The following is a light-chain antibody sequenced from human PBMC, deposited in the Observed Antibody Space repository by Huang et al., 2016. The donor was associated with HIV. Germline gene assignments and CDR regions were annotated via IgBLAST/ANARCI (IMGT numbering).Light chain of an antibody. CDR2: DAS. CDR3: QQRSNLGT. CDR1: QSIRSY. J-gene: IGKJ4*01. V-gene: IGKV3-11*01. Sequence: EIVLTQSPATLSLSPGERATLSCRASQSIRSYLAWYQHKPGQAPRLLIYDASNRATGIPARFSGSGSGTDFTLTISSLEPEDFAVYYCQQRSNLGTFGGGTKVEIK.